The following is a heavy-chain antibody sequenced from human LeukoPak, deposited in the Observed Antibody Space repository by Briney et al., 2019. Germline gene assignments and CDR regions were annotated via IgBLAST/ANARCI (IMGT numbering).Heavy chain of an antibody. CDR3: VKTDGTEDAFDI. J-gene: IGHJ3*02. Sequence: SGGSLRLSCAASGFTFDDYGMSWVRQAPGKGLEWVSGINWNGGSTGYADSVKGRFTISRDNAKNSLYLQMNSLRAEDMAFYYCVKTDGTEDAFDIWGHGTMVTVSS. CDR2: INWNGGST. D-gene: IGHD1-26*01. CDR1: GFTFDDYG. V-gene: IGHV3-20*04.